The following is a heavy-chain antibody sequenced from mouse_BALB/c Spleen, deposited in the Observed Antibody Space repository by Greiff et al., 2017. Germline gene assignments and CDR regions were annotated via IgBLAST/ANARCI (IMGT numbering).Heavy chain of an antibody. CDR1: GYTFTSYT. V-gene: IGHV1-4*01. Sequence: VQLQQPGAELARPGASVKMSCKASGYTFTSYTMHWVKQRPGQGLEWIGYINPSSGYTNYNQKFKDKATLTADKSSSTAYMQLSSLTSEDSAVYYCARSWYDDFAYAMDYWGQGTSVTVSS. CDR2: INPSSGYT. D-gene: IGHD2-14*01. J-gene: IGHJ4*01. CDR3: ARSWYDDFAYAMDY.